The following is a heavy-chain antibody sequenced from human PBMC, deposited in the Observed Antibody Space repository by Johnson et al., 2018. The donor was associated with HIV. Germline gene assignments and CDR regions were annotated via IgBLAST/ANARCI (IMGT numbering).Heavy chain of an antibody. J-gene: IGHJ3*02. CDR1: GFIFSDYY. Sequence: QVQLVESGGGLVKPGGSLRLSCAASGFIFSDYYMSWIRQAPGKGLEWVSYISTSGSNIYYADSVRGRFTISRDNAKNSLYLQMNSLTTEDTALYYCVRGWVGATLRAFDIWGQGTMVTFSS. V-gene: IGHV3-11*01. D-gene: IGHD1-26*01. CDR3: VRGWVGATLRAFDI. CDR2: ISTSGSNI.